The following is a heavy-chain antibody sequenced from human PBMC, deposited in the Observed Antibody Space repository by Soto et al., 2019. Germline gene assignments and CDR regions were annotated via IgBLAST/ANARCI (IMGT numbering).Heavy chain of an antibody. J-gene: IGHJ4*02. CDR2: ISYSGSA. CDR1: GASVNTVGSF. D-gene: IGHD2-2*01. CDR3: ARVCCYGRLEY. Sequence: QVQLQESGPGLVKPSETLSLTCAVSGASVNTVGSFWAWIRRPPERVLELLGQISYSGSALYNSSLRGRVAILLDSPANQFSLSLNSVTAADTAVYYCARVCCYGRLEYWGQGAPVIVSS. V-gene: IGHV4-61*08.